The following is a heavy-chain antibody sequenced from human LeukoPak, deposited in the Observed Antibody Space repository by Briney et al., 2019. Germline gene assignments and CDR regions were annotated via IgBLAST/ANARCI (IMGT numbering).Heavy chain of an antibody. D-gene: IGHD5-12*01. V-gene: IGHV3-48*03. Sequence: GRSLRLSCAASGFTFSSYEMNWVRQAPGKGLEWVSYISSSGSTIYYADSVKGRFTISRDNAKNSLYLQMNSLRAEDTAVYYCARDENYSGYDWADAFDIWGQGTMVTVSS. CDR3: ARDENYSGYDWADAFDI. J-gene: IGHJ3*02. CDR2: ISSSGSTI. CDR1: GFTFSSYE.